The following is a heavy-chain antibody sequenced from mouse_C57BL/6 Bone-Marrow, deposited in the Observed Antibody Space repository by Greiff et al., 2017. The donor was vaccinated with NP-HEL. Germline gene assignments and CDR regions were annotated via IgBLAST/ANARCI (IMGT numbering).Heavy chain of an antibody. D-gene: IGHD1-1*01. Sequence: QVQLQQPGAELVKPGASVKLSCKASGYTFTSYWMHWVKQRPGQGLEWIGMIHPNSGSTNYNEKFKSKATLTVDKSSSTAYMQLSSLTSEDSAVYYYARVWYYGSSYCLDYWGQGTTLTVSA. CDR3: ARVWYYGSSYCLDY. V-gene: IGHV1-64*01. J-gene: IGHJ2*01. CDR2: IHPNSGST. CDR1: GYTFTSYW.